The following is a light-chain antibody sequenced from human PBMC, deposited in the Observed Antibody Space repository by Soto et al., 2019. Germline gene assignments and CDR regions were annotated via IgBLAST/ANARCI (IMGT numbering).Light chain of an antibody. J-gene: IGKJ2*01. V-gene: IGKV2-28*01. CDR3: MQALQTPMYT. Sequence: DIVMTQSPLSLPVTPGEPASISCRSSQSLLHSNGYNYLDWYLQKPGQSPQLLIYLGSNRASGVPDWSSGCGSGTDFTMKISRVEAEDVGVYYCMQALQTPMYTFGQGTKLEIK. CDR1: QSLLHSNGYNY. CDR2: LGS.